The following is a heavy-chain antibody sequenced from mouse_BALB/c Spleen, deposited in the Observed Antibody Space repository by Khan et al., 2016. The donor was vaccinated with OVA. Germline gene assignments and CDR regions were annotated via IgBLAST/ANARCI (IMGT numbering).Heavy chain of an antibody. Sequence: QVQLKESGAELAKPGASVKMSCKASGYTFTSYWMHWVKQRPGQGLEWIGYINPSTGYTEYNQRFKDKATLNADKSSSTAYMQLSSLTSEESAVYYCANHGSSSAWLTYWSQGTLVTVSA. CDR1: GYTFTSYW. CDR2: INPSTGYT. CDR3: ANHGSSSAWLTY. D-gene: IGHD1-1*01. V-gene: IGHV1-7*01. J-gene: IGHJ3*01.